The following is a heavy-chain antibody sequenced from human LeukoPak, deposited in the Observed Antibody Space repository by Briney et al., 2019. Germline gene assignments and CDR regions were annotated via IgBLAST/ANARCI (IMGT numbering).Heavy chain of an antibody. Sequence: SETLSLTCTVSGGSISSYYWSWIRQPPGKGLEWIGYIYYSGSTNYNPSLKSRVTISVDTSKNQFPLKLSSVTAADTAVYYCASLTMLRGLAWFDPWGQGTLVTVSS. CDR1: GGSISSYY. J-gene: IGHJ5*02. V-gene: IGHV4-59*08. CDR2: IYYSGST. CDR3: ASLTMLRGLAWFDP. D-gene: IGHD3-10*01.